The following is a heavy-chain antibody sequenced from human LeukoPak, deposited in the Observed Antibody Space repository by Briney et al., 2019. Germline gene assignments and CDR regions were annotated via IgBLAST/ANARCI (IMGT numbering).Heavy chain of an antibody. CDR1: GFTFSSYG. J-gene: IGHJ6*03. CDR3: AKAGRGGAITMVRGVKGDYYYMDV. Sequence: PGGSLRLSCAASGFTFSSYGMSWVRQAPGKGLEWISAMSGSGGTTYYVDSVKGRFTISRDNSKNTLYLQMNSLRVDDTPVYYCAKAGRGGAITMVRGVKGDYYYMDVWGKGTTVTISS. D-gene: IGHD3-10*01. CDR2: MSGSGGTT. V-gene: IGHV3-23*01.